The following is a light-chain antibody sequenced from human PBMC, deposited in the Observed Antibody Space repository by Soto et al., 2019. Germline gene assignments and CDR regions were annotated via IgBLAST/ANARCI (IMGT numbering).Light chain of an antibody. CDR1: ESIRNE. CDR3: QRSFTTPRT. J-gene: IGKJ1*01. Sequence: DIQMTQSPSSLSASLGDRVTTTCRPSESIRNELNWFQQRPGKAPRLLIYDTFTLQSGVPSRFSGSVSGTEFYHTISSLQARDSGSDCCQRSFTTPRTVGQGNKVEI. V-gene: IGKV1-39*01. CDR2: DTF.